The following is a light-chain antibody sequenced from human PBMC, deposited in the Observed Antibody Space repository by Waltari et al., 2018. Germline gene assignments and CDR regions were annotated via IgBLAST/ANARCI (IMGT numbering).Light chain of an antibody. J-gene: IGKJ4*01. V-gene: IGKV3-15*01. CDR3: QQYSNWPLT. CDR2: GAS. Sequence: EIVMTQSPASLSVSPGEGATLSCRASQSVGSGLAWYPQKPGQAPRLLVYGASTRATGIPARFSGSGSGTEFTLTISSLQSEDFAVYHCQQYSNWPLTFGGGTKVEIK. CDR1: QSVGSG.